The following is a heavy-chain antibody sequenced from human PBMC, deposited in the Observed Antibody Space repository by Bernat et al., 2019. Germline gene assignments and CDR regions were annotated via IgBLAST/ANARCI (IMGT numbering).Heavy chain of an antibody. CDR1: GFTFGDYA. J-gene: IGHJ6*03. V-gene: IGHV3-49*04. CDR2: IRSRAYGGTT. D-gene: IGHD3-3*01. CDR3: TRGSDFWSGFENYYYMDV. Sequence: EVQLVESGGGLVQPGRSLRLSCTASGFTFGDYAMSWVRQAPGKGLEWVGFIRSRAYGGTTEYAASVKGRFTLSRDDSNSIAYLQMNSLKTEDTAVYYCTRGSDFWSGFENYYYMDVWGKGTTVTVSS.